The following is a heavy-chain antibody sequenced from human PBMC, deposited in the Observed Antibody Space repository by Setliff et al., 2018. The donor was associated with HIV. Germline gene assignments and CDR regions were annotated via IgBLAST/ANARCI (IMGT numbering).Heavy chain of an antibody. CDR2: IYPGDSDI. J-gene: IGHJ1*01. CDR3: ATSDYGGNSGHFQH. D-gene: IGHD4-17*01. CDR1: RYSFTNYW. Sequence: GESLKLSCKGSRYSFTNYWIGWVRQMPGKGLEWMGIIYPGDSDIRYSPSFQGQVTISAHKSITTAYLQWRSLKASDTAMYYCATSDYGGNSGHFQHWGQGTLVTVSS. V-gene: IGHV5-51*01.